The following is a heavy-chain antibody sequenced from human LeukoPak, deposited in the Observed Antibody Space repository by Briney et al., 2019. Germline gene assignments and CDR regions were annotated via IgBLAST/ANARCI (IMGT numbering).Heavy chain of an antibody. D-gene: IGHD3-22*01. CDR3: ARDRASSSWYRGLTYYYDSSGYYWVPFDY. CDR1: GYTFTSYD. V-gene: IGHV1-8*03. Sequence: ASVKVSCKASGYTFTSYDINWVRQAPGQGLEWMGWVNPKSGNTGYKQKFQARVTITRDTSITTAYMELSSLTSDDTAVYFCARDRASSSWYRGLTYYYDSSGYYWVPFDYWGQGTLVTVSS. J-gene: IGHJ4*02. CDR2: VNPKSGNT.